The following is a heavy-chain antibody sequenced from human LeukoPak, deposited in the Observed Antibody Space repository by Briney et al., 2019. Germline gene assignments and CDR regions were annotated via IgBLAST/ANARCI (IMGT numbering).Heavy chain of an antibody. J-gene: IGHJ4*02. CDR3: GKDWKVDY. CDR2: IKQDGSEK. CDR1: GFTFSGYW. V-gene: IGHV3-7*03. D-gene: IGHD1-1*01. Sequence: GGSLRLSCAASGFTFSGYWMSWVRQAPGKGLEWVANIKQDGSEKYYVDSVKGRFTISRDNAKNSLYLQMNSLRVEDTAIYYSGKDWKVDYWGQGSLVSVSS.